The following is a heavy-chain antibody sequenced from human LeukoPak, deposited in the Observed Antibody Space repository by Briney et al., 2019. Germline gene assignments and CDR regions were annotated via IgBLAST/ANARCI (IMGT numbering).Heavy chain of an antibody. J-gene: IGHJ4*02. CDR1: GGSISPYY. D-gene: IGHD1-1*01. CDR3: ARVGDWNDLVY. Sequence: SETLSLTCTVSGGSISPYYWSWIRQTPGKGLEWIGYILYSGTTTNYNPSLKSRVTISVDTSKNQFSLKLSTVTAADTAVYYCARVGDWNDLVYWGQGTLVTVSS. V-gene: IGHV4-59*01. CDR2: ILYSGTTT.